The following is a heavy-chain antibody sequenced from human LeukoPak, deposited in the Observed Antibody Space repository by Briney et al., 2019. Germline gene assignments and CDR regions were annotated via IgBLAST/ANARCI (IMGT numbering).Heavy chain of an antibody. CDR3: ARDRNTGSFYENLFEY. J-gene: IGHJ4*02. D-gene: IGHD1-26*01. CDR1: GFTFSSYW. CDR2: INSDGSST. Sequence: VGSLRLSCAASGFTFSSYWMHWVRQAPGKGLVWVSRINSDGSSTNYADSVKGRFTISRDNAKNTLYLQVNSLRAEDTSVYYCARDRNTGSFYENLFEYWGQGSLVTVSS. V-gene: IGHV3-74*01.